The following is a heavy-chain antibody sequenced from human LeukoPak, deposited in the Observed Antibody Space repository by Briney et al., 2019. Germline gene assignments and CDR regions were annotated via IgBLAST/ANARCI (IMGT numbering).Heavy chain of an antibody. CDR2: INSDGSST. V-gene: IGHV3-74*01. J-gene: IGHJ5*02. CDR1: GFTFSSYW. CDR3: AKGFLLPNWFDP. Sequence: GGSLRLSCAASGFTFSSYWMHWVRQAPGKGLVWVSRINSDGSSTSYADSVKGRSTISRDNAKNTPYLQMNSLRAEDTAVYYCAKGFLLPNWFDPWGQGTLVTVSS. D-gene: IGHD2-15*01.